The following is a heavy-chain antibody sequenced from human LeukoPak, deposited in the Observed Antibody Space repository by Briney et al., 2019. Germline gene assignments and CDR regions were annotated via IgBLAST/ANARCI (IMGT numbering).Heavy chain of an antibody. V-gene: IGHV1-2*02. CDR2: INPNSGGT. CDR1: GYTFTHYY. D-gene: IGHD3-10*01. CDR3: ASAMVRGVVSLAWALDY. J-gene: IGHJ4*02. Sequence: ASVKVPRMASGYTFTHYYMHWVGQAPGQGLEGMGWINPNSGGTNYAQKFQGRVTMTRDTSISTAYMELSRLRSDDTAVYYCASAMVRGVVSLAWALDYWGQGTLVTVSS.